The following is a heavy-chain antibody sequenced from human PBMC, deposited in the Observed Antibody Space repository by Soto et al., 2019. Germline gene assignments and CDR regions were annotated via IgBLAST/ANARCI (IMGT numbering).Heavy chain of an antibody. V-gene: IGHV3-74*01. D-gene: IGHD5-12*01. J-gene: IGHJ4*02. CDR2: LNGDGTYT. CDR3: ARETLSMAKDY. CDR1: GFTFSSYW. Sequence: EVQLVESGGGIVQPGGSLRLSCAASGFTFSSYWMHWVRQAPGKGLVWVSRLNGDGTYTNYADSVKGRFTISRDNAKNTVYLQMNSLRAEDTAVYYCARETLSMAKDYWGQGTLITVSS.